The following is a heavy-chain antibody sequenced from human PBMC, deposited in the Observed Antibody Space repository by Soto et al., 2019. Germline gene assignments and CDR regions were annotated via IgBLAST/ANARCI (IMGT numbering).Heavy chain of an antibody. J-gene: IGHJ4*02. Sequence: GGSLRLSCAASGFTFSSYAMSWVRQAPGKGLEWVSAISGSGGSTYYADSVKGRFTISRDNSKNTLYLQMNSLRAEDTAVYYCAKLDIVVVVAATPVDYWGQGALVTVSS. V-gene: IGHV3-23*01. CDR2: ISGSGGST. CDR3: AKLDIVVVVAATPVDY. D-gene: IGHD2-15*01. CDR1: GFTFSSYA.